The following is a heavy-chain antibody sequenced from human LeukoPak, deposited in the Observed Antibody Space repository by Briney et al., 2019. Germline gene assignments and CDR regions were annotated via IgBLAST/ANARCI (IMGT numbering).Heavy chain of an antibody. CDR2: VYYSGST. CDR1: GGSISSYY. CDR3: ARHDRYSSSPYYYYGMDV. D-gene: IGHD6-6*01. J-gene: IGHJ6*02. Sequence: PSETLSLTCNISGGSISSYYWSWIRQPPGKGLEWIGVVYYSGSTNYNPSLKSRVTISVDTSKNQFSLKLSSVTAADTAVYYCARHDRYSSSPYYYYGMDVWGQGTTVTVSS. V-gene: IGHV4-59*08.